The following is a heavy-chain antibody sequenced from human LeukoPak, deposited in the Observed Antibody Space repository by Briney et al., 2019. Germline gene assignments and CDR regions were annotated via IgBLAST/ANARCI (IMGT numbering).Heavy chain of an antibody. Sequence: GGSLRLSCTASGFTYSSYGMTWVRQAPGKGLEWVSGISGSGSRTDYADSVKGRFTISRDNAKNTLYLQMNSLRAEDTAAYYCAKGSREWELLDAFDIWDQGTMVTVSS. V-gene: IGHV3-23*01. D-gene: IGHD1-26*01. CDR1: GFTYSSYG. J-gene: IGHJ3*02. CDR2: ISGSGSRT. CDR3: AKGSREWELLDAFDI.